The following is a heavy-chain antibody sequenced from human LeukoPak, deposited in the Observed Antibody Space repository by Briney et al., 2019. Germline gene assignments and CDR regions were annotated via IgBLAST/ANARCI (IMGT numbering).Heavy chain of an antibody. J-gene: IGHJ4*02. CDR3: AKDGDRYCSSTSCYVDY. CDR1: GFTFSSYS. D-gene: IGHD2-2*01. Sequence: GSLRLSCAASGFTFSSYSMNWVRQAPGKGLEWVSSISSSSSYIYYADSVKGRFTISRDNAKNSLYLQMNSLRAEDTAVYYCAKDGDRYCSSTSCYVDYWGQGTLVTVSS. V-gene: IGHV3-21*01. CDR2: ISSSSSYI.